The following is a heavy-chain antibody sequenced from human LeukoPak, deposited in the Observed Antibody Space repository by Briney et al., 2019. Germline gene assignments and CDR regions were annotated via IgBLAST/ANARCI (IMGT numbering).Heavy chain of an antibody. Sequence: PGGSLRLSCAASGFTFSFYSIHWVSQPRAKGLECVAIIWYDGSKTYCAESVKGRFTISRDNSNNMAYLQMSSLRVEDTAVYYCAKEVGPDLGTWGQGTLVTVSS. CDR3: AKEVGPDLGT. D-gene: IGHD1-26*01. CDR2: IWYDGSKT. CDR1: GFTFSFYS. J-gene: IGHJ4*02. V-gene: IGHV3-33*06.